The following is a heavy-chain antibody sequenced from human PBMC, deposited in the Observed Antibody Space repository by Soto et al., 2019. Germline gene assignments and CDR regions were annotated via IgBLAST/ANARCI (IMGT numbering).Heavy chain of an antibody. Sequence: ASVKVSCKSSGYPFNTYYLHWVRQAPGQGLEWMGMIHPSGGGSTYAQKFLGRVTMTMDSSTSTVFMELTSLRSADTAVYYCARGGHIAVVTDSFDSWGQGTPVTVS. D-gene: IGHD2-21*02. CDR1: GYPFNTYY. CDR2: IHPSGGGS. J-gene: IGHJ4*02. CDR3: ARGGHIAVVTDSFDS. V-gene: IGHV1-46*02.